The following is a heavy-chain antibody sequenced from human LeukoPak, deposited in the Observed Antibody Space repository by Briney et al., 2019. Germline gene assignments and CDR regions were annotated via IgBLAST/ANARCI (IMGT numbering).Heavy chain of an antibody. CDR3: ATSGSSGSYIDAFDI. J-gene: IGHJ3*02. V-gene: IGHV1-24*01. Sequence: GASVKVSCKVSVYTLTELSMHWVRQAPGEGLEWMGGFDPEDGETIYAQKFQGRVTMTEDTSTDTAYMELSSLRSEDTAVYYCATSGSSGSYIDAFDIWGQGTMVTVSS. CDR1: VYTLTELS. CDR2: FDPEDGET. D-gene: IGHD1-26*01.